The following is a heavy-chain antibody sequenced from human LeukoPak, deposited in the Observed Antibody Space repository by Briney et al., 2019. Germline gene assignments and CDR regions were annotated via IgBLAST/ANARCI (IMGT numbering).Heavy chain of an antibody. CDR1: GGSFSGYH. D-gene: IGHD6-6*01. CDR3: ARGFPSSSRWFDP. Sequence: SETLSLTCGVYGGSFSGYHWTWIRLRPGKGLEWIGDIDHSGSTHYNPSLKSRVTISLDTSNNQFSLKLNSVTAADTAVYYCARGFPSSSRWFDPWGQGTLDTVSS. J-gene: IGHJ5*02. V-gene: IGHV4-34*01. CDR2: IDHSGST.